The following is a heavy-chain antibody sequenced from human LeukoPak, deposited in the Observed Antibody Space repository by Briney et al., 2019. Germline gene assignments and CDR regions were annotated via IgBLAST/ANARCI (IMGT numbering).Heavy chain of an antibody. V-gene: IGHV7-4-1*02. D-gene: IGHD5-12*01. Sequence: GASVKVSCKASGYTFTSYGISWVRQAPGQGLEWMGWVNTNTGNPTYAQGFTGRFVFSLDTSVSTAYLQISSLKAEDTAVYYCARDREVAWFDTWGQGTLVTVSS. J-gene: IGHJ5*02. CDR2: VNTNTGNP. CDR1: GYTFTSYG. CDR3: ARDREVAWFDT.